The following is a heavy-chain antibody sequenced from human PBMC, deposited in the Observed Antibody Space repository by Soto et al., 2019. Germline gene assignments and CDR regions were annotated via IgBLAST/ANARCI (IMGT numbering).Heavy chain of an antibody. D-gene: IGHD3-22*01. Sequence: ASVKVSCKASGYTFTGYYMHWVRQAPGQGLEWMGWINPNSGGTNYAQKFQGRVTMTRDTSISTAYMELSRLRSDDTAVYYCARISEYYYDSSGYYYLDAGRAFDIWGQGTMVTVSS. J-gene: IGHJ3*02. CDR3: ARISEYYYDSSGYYYLDAGRAFDI. V-gene: IGHV1-2*02. CDR2: INPNSGGT. CDR1: GYTFTGYY.